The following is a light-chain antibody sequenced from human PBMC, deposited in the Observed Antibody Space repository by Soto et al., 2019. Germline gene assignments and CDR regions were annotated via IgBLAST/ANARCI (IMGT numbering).Light chain of an antibody. CDR3: QQYNNWPS. Sequence: EIQLTQSPSSLSASVGDRVTIRCRASQSISNSLNWYQQRPGKAPKLLIYAASSLQSGVPSRFSGSGSETDFTLTISSLQSEDFAVYYCQQYNNWPSFGQGTRLEN. CDR2: AAS. J-gene: IGKJ5*01. V-gene: IGKV1-39*01. CDR1: QSISNS.